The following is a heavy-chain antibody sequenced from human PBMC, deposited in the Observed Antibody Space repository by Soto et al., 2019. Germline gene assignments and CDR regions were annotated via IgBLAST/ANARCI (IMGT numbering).Heavy chain of an antibody. CDR3: ARLQAAVPHY. D-gene: IGHD6-13*01. Sequence: QVQLQESGPGLVMPSETLSLTCTVSGDSISGSPYFWGWIRQPPGKRLEWIGSIFYDGYTFYTPSLKSRVTISVDTSKNQFSLKLTSVAAADTAIYFCARLQAAVPHYWGQGILVTVSS. CDR2: IFYDGYT. V-gene: IGHV4-39*01. J-gene: IGHJ4*02. CDR1: GDSISGSPYF.